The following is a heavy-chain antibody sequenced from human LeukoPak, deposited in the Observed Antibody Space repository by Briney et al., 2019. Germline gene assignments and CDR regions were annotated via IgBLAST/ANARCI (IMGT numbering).Heavy chain of an antibody. CDR1: GFTFSDHY. V-gene: IGHV3-72*01. CDR2: TRNKANSYTT. D-gene: IGHD1-1*01. CDR3: VRSGWNSDPWYSDL. Sequence: GGSLRLSCAASGFTFSDHYMDWVRQAPGKGLEWVGHTRNKANSYTTEYAASVKGRLTISRDDSKNSLHLQMNSLKTEDTAVYYCVRSGWNSDPWYSDLWGRGTLVTVSS. J-gene: IGHJ2*01.